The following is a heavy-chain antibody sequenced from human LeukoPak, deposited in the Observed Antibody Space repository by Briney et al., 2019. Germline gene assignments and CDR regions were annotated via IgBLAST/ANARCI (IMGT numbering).Heavy chain of an antibody. Sequence: GGSLRLSCAASGFTFSSYVMTWVRQAPGKGLKWVSAITGSGSSTYYADSVKGRFTISRDNSKNTLYLQMNSLRTEDTAVYYCAKRRAQLNPTSDYWGQRTLVTVSS. CDR3: AKRRAQLNPTSDY. D-gene: IGHD2-2*01. J-gene: IGHJ4*02. CDR1: GFTFSSYV. CDR2: ITGSGSST. V-gene: IGHV3-23*01.